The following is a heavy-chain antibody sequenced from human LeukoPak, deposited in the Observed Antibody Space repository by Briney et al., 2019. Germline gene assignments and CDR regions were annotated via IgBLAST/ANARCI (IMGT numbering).Heavy chain of an antibody. V-gene: IGHV4-39*01. CDR2: ISYAGNI. J-gene: IGHJ4*02. CDR3: ARRDYGGNSWYVDY. D-gene: IGHD4-23*01. Sequence: SETLSLTCSVSGVPINSDSHYWGWIRQSPGKGLEWLGSISYAGNIYYNPSLESRVPISVDTSKNQFSLKVISVTAADTAVYYCARRDYGGNSWYVDYWGQGTLVTVSS. CDR1: GVPINSDSHY.